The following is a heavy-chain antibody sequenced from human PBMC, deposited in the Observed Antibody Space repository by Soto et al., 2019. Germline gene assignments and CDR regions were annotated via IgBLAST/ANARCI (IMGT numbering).Heavy chain of an antibody. CDR3: ARDDEGGSYCDLGY. CDR1: GFTFSSYS. CDR2: IKSSSNTI. V-gene: IGHV3-48*01. D-gene: IGHD3-10*01. Sequence: GGSLRLSCAASGFTFSSYSMNWVRQAPGKGLEWVSYIKSSSNTIYYADSVKGRFTISRDNAKNSLYLQMNSLRAEDTAVYYCARDDEGGSYCDLGYWGQGTLVTVS. J-gene: IGHJ4*02.